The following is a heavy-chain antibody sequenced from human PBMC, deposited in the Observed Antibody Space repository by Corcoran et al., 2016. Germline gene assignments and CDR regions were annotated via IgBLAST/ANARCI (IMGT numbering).Heavy chain of an antibody. V-gene: IGHV3-48*02. CDR1: RFTFSSYS. CDR2: ISSSSSTI. Sequence: EVQLVESGGGLVQPGGSLRLSCAASRFTFSSYSMNWVRQAPGKGLEWVSYISSSSSTIYYADSVKGRFTISRDNAKNSLYLQMNSLRDEDTAVYYCARARRSTSCYLDYWGQGTLVTVSS. D-gene: IGHD2-2*01. J-gene: IGHJ4*02. CDR3: ARARRSTSCYLDY.